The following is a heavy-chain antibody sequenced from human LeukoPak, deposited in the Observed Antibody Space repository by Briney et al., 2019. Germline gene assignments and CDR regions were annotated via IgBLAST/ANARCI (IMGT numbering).Heavy chain of an antibody. CDR1: GFTFGDYA. CDR3: ATDLFGYFDR. D-gene: IGHD3-16*01. V-gene: IGHV3-9*01. J-gene: IGHJ4*02. CDR2: ISGSSDYI. Sequence: GGSLRLSCAASGFTFGDYAMHWVRQTPGKGLEWVAGISGSSDYIPYADSVKGRFITSRDNSKNTLFLQMHSLRAEDTAVYYCATDLFGYFDRWGQGTLVTVSS.